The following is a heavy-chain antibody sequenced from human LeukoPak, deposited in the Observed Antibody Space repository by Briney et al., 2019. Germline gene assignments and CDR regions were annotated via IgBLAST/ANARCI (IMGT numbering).Heavy chain of an antibody. D-gene: IGHD6-13*01. Sequence: GGSLRLSCAASGFTFSGYAMSWVRQAPGKGPEWGSAITDSGGATYYADSVKGRFTISRDNSGNTLYLQMNSLRAEDTALYYCAKGLYSSRCDGFDTRGQGTMITVSS. CDR1: GFTFSGYA. J-gene: IGHJ3*02. V-gene: IGHV3-23*01. CDR2: ITDSGGAT. CDR3: AKGLYSSRCDGFDT.